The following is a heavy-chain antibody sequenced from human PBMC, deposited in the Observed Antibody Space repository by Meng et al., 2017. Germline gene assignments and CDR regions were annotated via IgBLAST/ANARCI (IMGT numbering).Heavy chain of an antibody. J-gene: IGHJ3*02. CDR1: GFSLSTSGVG. CDR2: IYGDDDK. D-gene: IGHD6-13*01. Sequence: SGPTLVKPTQTLTLTCTFSGFSLSTSGVGVGWIRQPPGKALEWLALIYGDDDKRYSPSLKSRLTITKDTSKNQVVRTMTNMDPVDTATYYCAHSYSSSWYLDAFDIWGQGTMVIVSS. V-gene: IGHV2-5*02. CDR3: AHSYSSSWYLDAFDI.